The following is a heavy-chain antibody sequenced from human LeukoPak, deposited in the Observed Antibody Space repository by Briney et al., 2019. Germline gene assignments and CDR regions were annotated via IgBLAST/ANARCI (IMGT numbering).Heavy chain of an antibody. D-gene: IGHD3-10*01. V-gene: IGHV1-2*02. CDR3: ARDALNYGHLSPFDY. Sequence: ASVKVSCKVSGYTLTEVSIHWVRQAPGQGLEWMGWINPNSGGTNYAQKFQGRVTMTRDTSISTAYMELSRLRSDDTAVYYCARDALNYGHLSPFDYWGQGTLVTVSS. J-gene: IGHJ4*02. CDR2: INPNSGGT. CDR1: GYTLTEVS.